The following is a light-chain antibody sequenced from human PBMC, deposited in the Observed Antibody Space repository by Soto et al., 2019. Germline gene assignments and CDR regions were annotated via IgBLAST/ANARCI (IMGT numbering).Light chain of an antibody. CDR2: SND. Sequence: QSVLAQPPSASGTPGQRVTISCSGSNSNIGRNDVTWYQQVPGTAPQCLIYSNDQRPSGVPDRICGSRSGTSASLAISGLQSGDEAEYYCAAWDDTLRARVFGGVTKLTVL. J-gene: IGLJ2*01. V-gene: IGLV1-44*01. CDR3: AAWDDTLRARV. CDR1: NSNIGRND.